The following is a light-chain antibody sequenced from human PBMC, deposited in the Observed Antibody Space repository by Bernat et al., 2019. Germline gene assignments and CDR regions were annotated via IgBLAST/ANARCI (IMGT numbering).Light chain of an antibody. CDR1: QNILKY. CDR3: QQTYSPPYT. J-gene: IGKJ2*01. Sequence: DIQMTQSPSSLSASIGDRVTVTFRASQNILKYLHWYQEKPGEAPRLLIYGSSSLPGGVPSRFSGSGSGTEFTLTISSLQPEDFATYYCQQTYSPPYTFGQGTNLEIK. CDR2: GSS. V-gene: IGKV1-39*01.